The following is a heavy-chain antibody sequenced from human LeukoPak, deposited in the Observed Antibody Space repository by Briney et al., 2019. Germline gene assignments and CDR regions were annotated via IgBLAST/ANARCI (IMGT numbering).Heavy chain of an antibody. D-gene: IGHD5-12*01. V-gene: IGHV3-48*04. J-gene: IGHJ3*02. CDR3: AREVEDIVATITGAFDI. CDR2: IDSSSATV. Sequence: GGSLRLSCAASGFTFSSYSMNWVRQAPGKGLEWVSYIDSSSATVLYADSVKGRFTISRDNAKNSLYLQMNSLRAEDTAVYYCAREVEDIVATITGAFDIWGQGTMVTVSS. CDR1: GFTFSSYS.